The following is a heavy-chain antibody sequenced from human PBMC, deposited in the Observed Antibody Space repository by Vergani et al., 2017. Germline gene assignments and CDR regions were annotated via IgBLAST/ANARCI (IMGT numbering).Heavy chain of an antibody. CDR1: GFSLTTGGEG. CDR2: VYWNDDE. J-gene: IGHJ4*02. CDR3: ARIRYSSSWLDY. V-gene: IGHV2-5*01. D-gene: IGHD6-13*01. Sequence: QITLRESGPTLVKPTQTLTLTCTFSGFSLTTGGEGVGWIRQPPGRALEWLAFVYWNDDERYSPSLKSRVTITKDTSKNEVILTMATMDPVDTATYYCARIRYSSSWLDYWGQGTLVTVSS.